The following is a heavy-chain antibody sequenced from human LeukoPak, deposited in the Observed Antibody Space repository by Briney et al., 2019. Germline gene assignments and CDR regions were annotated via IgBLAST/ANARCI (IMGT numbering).Heavy chain of an antibody. D-gene: IGHD7-27*01. CDR2: IWYDGSNK. CDR3: ARGEAGDFIDY. Sequence: GGSLRLSCAASGFTFSIFWMSWVRQAPGKGLEWVAVIWYDGSNKYYADSVKGRFTISRDNSKNTLYLQMNSLRAEDTAVYYCARGEAGDFIDYWGQGTLVTVSS. CDR1: GFTFSIFW. V-gene: IGHV3-33*08. J-gene: IGHJ4*02.